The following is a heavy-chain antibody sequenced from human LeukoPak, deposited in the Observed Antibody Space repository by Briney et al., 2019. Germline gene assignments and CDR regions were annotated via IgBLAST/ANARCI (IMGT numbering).Heavy chain of an antibody. V-gene: IGHV3-38-3*01. J-gene: IGHJ4*02. CDR3: AKDIGPDYGDYLDY. CDR2: ISGGST. D-gene: IGHD4-17*01. CDR1: GFTVSSNE. Sequence: GGSLRLSCAASGFTVSSNEMSWVRQAPGKGLEWVSSISGGSTYYADSRKGRFTISRDSSKNTLYLQMNSLRAEDTAIYYCAKDIGPDYGDYLDYWGQGTLVTVSS.